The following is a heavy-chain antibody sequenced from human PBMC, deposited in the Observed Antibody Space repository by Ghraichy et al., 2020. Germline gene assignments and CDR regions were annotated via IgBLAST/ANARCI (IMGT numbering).Heavy chain of an antibody. V-gene: IGHV3-53*05. CDR2: IYSGGPT. Sequence: FSIIYSGGPTYYADSVKGRFTISRDNSKNIVYLEMNSLKTEDTAVYYCAREADFWSGALDYWVQ. J-gene: IGHJ4*02. CDR3: AREADFWSGALDY. D-gene: IGHD3-3*01.